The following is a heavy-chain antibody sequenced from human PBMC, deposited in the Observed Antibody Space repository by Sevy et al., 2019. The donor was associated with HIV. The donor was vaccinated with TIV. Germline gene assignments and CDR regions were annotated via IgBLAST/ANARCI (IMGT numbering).Heavy chain of an antibody. D-gene: IGHD3-16*01. J-gene: IGHJ4*02. Sequence: GGSLRLSCAASGFTFSSYGIHWVRQAPGKGLKWVAVISYDGSNKYYADSVKGRFTISRDNSNNTLFLQMNSLGAEDTAVYYCAKDLRPYRVWGSYNYWGQGTLVTVSS. CDR1: GFTFSSYG. CDR3: AKDLRPYRVWGSYNY. CDR2: ISYDGSNK. V-gene: IGHV3-30*18.